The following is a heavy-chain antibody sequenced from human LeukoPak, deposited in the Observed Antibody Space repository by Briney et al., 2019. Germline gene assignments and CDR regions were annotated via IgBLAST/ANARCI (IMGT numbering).Heavy chain of an antibody. CDR1: GLTFSSYG. D-gene: IGHD4-17*01. CDR2: ISYEGSIQ. Sequence: PGGSLRLSCAASGLTFSSYGMHWVRQAPGKGLEWVAVISYEGSIQYHADSVKGRFTISRDNSKNTLYLQMNSLRAEDTAVYYCALGYGDLLTDAFDIWGQGTMVTVSS. J-gene: IGHJ3*02. V-gene: IGHV3-30*03. CDR3: ALGYGDLLTDAFDI.